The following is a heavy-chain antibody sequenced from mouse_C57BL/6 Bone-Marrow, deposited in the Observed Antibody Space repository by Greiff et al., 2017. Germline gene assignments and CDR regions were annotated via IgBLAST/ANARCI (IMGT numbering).Heavy chain of an antibody. D-gene: IGHD3-2*02. J-gene: IGHJ2*01. CDR3: ERQLRLFDY. CDR2: IDPSDSYT. V-gene: IGHV1-69*01. CDR1: GYTFTSYW. Sequence: QVQLQQPGAELVMPGASVKLSCKASGYTFTSYWMHWVKQRPGQGLEWIGEIDPSDSYTNYNQKFKGKSTLTVDKSSSTAYMQLSSLTSEDSAVYYCERQLRLFDYWGQDTTPTVSS.